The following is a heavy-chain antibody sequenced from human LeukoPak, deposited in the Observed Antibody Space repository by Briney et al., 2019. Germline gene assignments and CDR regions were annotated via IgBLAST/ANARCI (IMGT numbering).Heavy chain of an antibody. CDR1: GYTLTELS. Sequence: ASVKVSCKVSGYTLTELSMHWVRQAPGKGLEWMGGFDPEDGVTIYAQKFQGRVTMTEDTSTDTAYMELSSLRSEDTAVYYCATDIRYYGGKSREDYWGQGTLVTVSS. V-gene: IGHV1-24*01. CDR2: FDPEDGVT. D-gene: IGHD4-23*01. J-gene: IGHJ4*02. CDR3: ATDIRYYGGKSREDY.